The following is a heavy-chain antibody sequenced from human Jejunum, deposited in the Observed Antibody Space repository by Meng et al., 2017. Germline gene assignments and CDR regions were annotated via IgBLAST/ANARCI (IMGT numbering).Heavy chain of an antibody. D-gene: IGHD2-21*02. J-gene: IGHJ4*02. CDR3: ARHDERAFTVTAFES. V-gene: IGHV4-39*02. CDR2: IYDSGTT. CDR1: GGSIRNSGFY. Sequence: QLQLQESGPGLVKPSETLSLTCTVSGGSIRNSGFYWGWIRQPPGGGPEWLGVIYDSGTTYYNPTLKSRVTISVDTSRNNFSLKLSSVTAADTAVYYCARHDERAFTVTAFESWGQGVLVTVSS.